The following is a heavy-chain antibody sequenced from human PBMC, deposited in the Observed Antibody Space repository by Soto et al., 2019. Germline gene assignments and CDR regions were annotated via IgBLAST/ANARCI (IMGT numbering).Heavy chain of an antibody. CDR1: GFTFSDYG. CDR3: ARSTYCNGGSCFPQY. Sequence: GGSLRLSCEGPGFTFSDYGFHWVRQAPGKGLEWVAMISYDGSDRYYRDSVQGRFTISRDDSKNTVYLQMNSLRAEDTATYYCARSTYCNGGSCFPQYWGPGTLVTVSS. D-gene: IGHD2-15*01. CDR2: ISYDGSDR. J-gene: IGHJ4*02. V-gene: IGHV3-30*03.